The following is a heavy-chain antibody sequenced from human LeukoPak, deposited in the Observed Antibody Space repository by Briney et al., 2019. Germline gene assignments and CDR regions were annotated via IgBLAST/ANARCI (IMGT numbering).Heavy chain of an antibody. Sequence: SETLSLTCTVSGGSISSSSYYWGWIRQPPGKGLEWIGSIYYSGSTYYNPSLKSRVTISVDTSKNQFSLKLSSVTAADTAVYYCARGPDYYGSGSYIAFDIWGQGTMVTVSP. V-gene: IGHV4-39*01. D-gene: IGHD3-10*01. J-gene: IGHJ3*02. CDR2: IYYSGST. CDR1: GGSISSSSYY. CDR3: ARGPDYYGSGSYIAFDI.